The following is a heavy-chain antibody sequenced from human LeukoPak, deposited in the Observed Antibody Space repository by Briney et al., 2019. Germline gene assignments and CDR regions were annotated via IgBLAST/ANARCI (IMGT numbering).Heavy chain of an antibody. CDR3: ARRGYFTSSSPYYYYYYYMDV. Sequence: SETLSLTCTVSGGSISSSNSYWGWIRQPPGKGLEWIGSIYYSGSTYYNPSLKSRVTISVDTSKNQFSLKLSSVTAADTAVYYCARRGYFTSSSPYYYYYYYMDVWGKGTTVTVSS. V-gene: IGHV4-39*01. D-gene: IGHD2-2*01. J-gene: IGHJ6*03. CDR2: IYYSGST. CDR1: GGSISSSNSY.